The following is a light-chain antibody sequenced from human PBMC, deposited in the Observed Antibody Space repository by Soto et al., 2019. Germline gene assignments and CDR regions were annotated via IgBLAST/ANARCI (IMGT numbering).Light chain of an antibody. CDR2: GSS. CDR3: QLYGSTPPYT. CDR1: QTVSGNY. Sequence: EIVLTQSPGILSLSPGERATLSCRASQTVSGNYLAWYQQKPGQSPRLLIYGSSDRATGIPDRFSGSGSGTDFTRIRNRVEPELFAVYFCQLYGSTPPYTFDQGTTREI. J-gene: IGKJ2*01. V-gene: IGKV3-20*01.